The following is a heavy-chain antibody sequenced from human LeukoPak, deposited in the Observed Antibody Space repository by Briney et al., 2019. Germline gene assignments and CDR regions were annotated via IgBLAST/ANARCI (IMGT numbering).Heavy chain of an antibody. Sequence: ASVKASCKASGGTFSSYAISWVRQAPGQGLEWMGRIIPILGIANYAQKFQGRVTITADKSTSTAYMELSSLRSEGTAVYYCARGSSRAPYYFDYWGQGTLVTVSS. CDR2: IIPILGIA. CDR3: ARGSSRAPYYFDY. D-gene: IGHD6-13*01. J-gene: IGHJ4*02. V-gene: IGHV1-69*04. CDR1: GGTFSSYA.